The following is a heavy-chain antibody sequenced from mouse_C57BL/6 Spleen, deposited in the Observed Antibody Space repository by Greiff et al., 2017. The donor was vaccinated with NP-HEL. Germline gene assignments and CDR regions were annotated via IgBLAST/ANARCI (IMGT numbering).Heavy chain of an antibody. J-gene: IGHJ1*03. D-gene: IGHD1-1*01. V-gene: IGHV1-52*01. CDR1: GYTFTSYW. Sequence: QVQLQQSGAELVRPGSSVKLSCKASGYTFTSYWMHWVKQRPIQGLEWIGNIDPSDSETHYNQKFKDKATLTVDKSSSTAYMQLSSLTSEDSAVYYCARENYGSSSRYFDVWGTGTTVTVSS. CDR2: IDPSDSET. CDR3: ARENYGSSSRYFDV.